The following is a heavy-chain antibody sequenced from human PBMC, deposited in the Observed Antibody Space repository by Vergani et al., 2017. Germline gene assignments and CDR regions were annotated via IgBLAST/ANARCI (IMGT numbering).Heavy chain of an antibody. V-gene: IGHV1-8*01. CDR2: MNPNSGNT. CDR3: ARTHDDGDYAAQRIVYMDV. CDR1: GYTFTSYD. J-gene: IGHJ6*03. Sequence: QVQLVQSGAEVKKPGASVKVSCKASGYTFTSYDINWVRQATGQGLEWMGWMNPNSGNTGYAQKFQGRVTMTRNTSISTAYMELSSLRSEDTAVYYCARTHDDGDYAAQRIVYMDVWGKGTTVTVS. D-gene: IGHD4-17*01.